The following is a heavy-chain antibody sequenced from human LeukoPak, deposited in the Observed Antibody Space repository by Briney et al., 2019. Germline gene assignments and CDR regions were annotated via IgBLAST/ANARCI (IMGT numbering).Heavy chain of an antibody. V-gene: IGHV2-70*11. CDR1: GFSLGTSEMC. J-gene: IGHJ4*02. CDR3: ARIRTSTGLGFYYFDY. CDR2: IDWDDDK. Sequence: SGPALVKPTQTLTLTCTFSGFSLGTSEMCVSWIRQPPGKALEWLARIDWDDDKYYSTSLKTRLTISKDTSKNQVILTMTNMDPVDTATYYCARIRTSTGLGFYYFDYWGQGTLVTVSS. D-gene: IGHD6-19*01.